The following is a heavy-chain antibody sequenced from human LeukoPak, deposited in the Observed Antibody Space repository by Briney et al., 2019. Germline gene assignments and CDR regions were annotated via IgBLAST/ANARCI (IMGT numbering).Heavy chain of an antibody. Sequence: GGSLRLSCAASGFTFSSYWMSWVRQAPGKGLEWVANIKQDGSEKYYVDSVKGRFTISRDNAKNSLYLQMNSLRAEDTAVYYCARDADVDTAMVLGPLSFSKKNWFDPWGQGTLVTVSS. CDR1: GFTFSSYW. V-gene: IGHV3-7*01. D-gene: IGHD5-18*01. J-gene: IGHJ5*02. CDR3: ARDADVDTAMVLGPLSFSKKNWFDP. CDR2: IKQDGSEK.